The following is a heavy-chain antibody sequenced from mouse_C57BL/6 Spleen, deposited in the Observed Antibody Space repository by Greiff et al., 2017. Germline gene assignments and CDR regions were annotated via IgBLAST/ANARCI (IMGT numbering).Heavy chain of an antibody. CDR2: INPNNGGT. CDR3: ARDILGVRLFAY. J-gene: IGHJ3*01. V-gene: IGHV1-22*01. D-gene: IGHD1-2*01. CDR1: GYTFTDYN. Sequence: EVQLQQSGPELVKPGASVKMSCKASGYTFTDYNMHWVKQSHGKSLEWIGYINPNNGGTSYNQKFKGQATLTANKSSSTAYLELRSLTSEDSAVYYCARDILGVRLFAYWGQGTLVTVSA.